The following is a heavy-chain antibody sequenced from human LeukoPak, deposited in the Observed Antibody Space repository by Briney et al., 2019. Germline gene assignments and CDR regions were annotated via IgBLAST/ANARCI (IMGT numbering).Heavy chain of an antibody. CDR2: ISGSGGST. D-gene: IGHD2-15*01. V-gene: IGHV3-23*01. CDR3: AKGSYCSGGSCFFDY. CDR1: GFTFSSYA. Sequence: GGSLRLSRAASGFTFSSYAMSWVRQAPGKGLEWVSAISGSGGSTYYADSVKGRFTISRDNSKNTLYLQMNSLRAEDTAVYYCAKGSYCSGGSCFFDYWGQGTLVTVSS. J-gene: IGHJ4*02.